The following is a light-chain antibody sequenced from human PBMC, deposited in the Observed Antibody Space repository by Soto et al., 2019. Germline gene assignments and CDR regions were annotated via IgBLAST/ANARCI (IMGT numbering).Light chain of an antibody. V-gene: IGLV2-23*01. Sequence: QSALTQPASVSGSPGQSITISCTGTSSDVGSYNLVSWYQQHPGKAPKLMIYEGSKRPSGVSHRFSGSKSGNMASLTISGLQADDEADYYCCSYAGSSTYVVFGGGTKLTVL. CDR2: EGS. CDR3: CSYAGSSTYVV. CDR1: SSDVGSYNL. J-gene: IGLJ2*01.